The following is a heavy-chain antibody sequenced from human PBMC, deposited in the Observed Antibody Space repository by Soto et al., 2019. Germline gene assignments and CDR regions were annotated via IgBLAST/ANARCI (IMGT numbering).Heavy chain of an antibody. CDR3: ASDRSSGWDQGYGMDV. Sequence: PSETLSLTCIISGGSISSYYWSWIRQPAGKGLEWIGYIYYSGSTSYNPSLKSRVTISVDTSKNQFSLKLRSVTAADTAVYYCASDRSSGWDQGYGMDVWGQGTTVTVSS. D-gene: IGHD6-19*01. CDR1: GGSISSYY. J-gene: IGHJ6*01. CDR2: IYYSGST. V-gene: IGHV4-59*01.